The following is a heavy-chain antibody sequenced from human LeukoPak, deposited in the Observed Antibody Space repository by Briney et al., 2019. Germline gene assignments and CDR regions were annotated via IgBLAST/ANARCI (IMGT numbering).Heavy chain of an antibody. J-gene: IGHJ4*02. CDR2: ISRTSAYI. CDR3: ARDERRYCSDSNCYPGDY. D-gene: IGHD2-15*01. CDR1: GFTFNDYA. V-gene: IGHV3-21*01. Sequence: GGSLRLSCAASGFTFNDYATKWVRQAPGKGLEWVAAISRTSAYIYYSDSLKGRFTISRDNAKNSVYLQIDSLRAEDTAIYYCARDERRYCSDSNCYPGDYWGQGTLVTVSS.